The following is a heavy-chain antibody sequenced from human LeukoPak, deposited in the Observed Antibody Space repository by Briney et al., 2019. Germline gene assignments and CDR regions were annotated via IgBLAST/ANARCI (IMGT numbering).Heavy chain of an antibody. Sequence: PGGSLRLSCAASGFTFSDYYMSWIRQAPGKGLECVSYISSSGNTTYHADSVKGRFTISRDNAKNSLYLQMSSLRAEDTAVYYCARDGGSSWYFDYWGQGTLDTVSS. CDR1: GFTFSDYY. D-gene: IGHD6-13*01. V-gene: IGHV3-11*04. CDR3: ARDGGSSWYFDY. J-gene: IGHJ4*02. CDR2: ISSSGNTT.